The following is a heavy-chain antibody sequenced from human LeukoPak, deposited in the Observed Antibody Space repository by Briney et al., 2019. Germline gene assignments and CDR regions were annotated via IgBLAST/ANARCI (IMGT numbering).Heavy chain of an antibody. D-gene: IGHD6-19*01. CDR3: ARAVDSSGWFDY. Sequence: ASVKVSCKASGYTFTGYYMHWVRQAPGQGLEWMGWINPNSGGTNYAQKFQGRVTMTRDTSISTAYMELSRLRSDDTAVYYCARAVDSSGWFDYWGQGTLVTVSS. J-gene: IGHJ4*02. V-gene: IGHV1-2*02. CDR2: INPNSGGT. CDR1: GYTFTGYY.